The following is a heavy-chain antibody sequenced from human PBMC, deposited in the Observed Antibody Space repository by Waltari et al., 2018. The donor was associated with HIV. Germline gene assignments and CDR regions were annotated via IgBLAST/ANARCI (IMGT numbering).Heavy chain of an antibody. CDR2: SKPGNSDT. CDR1: GYKFNTYW. J-gene: IGHJ1*01. D-gene: IGHD3-9*01. Sequence: EVQLVQSRKEIKKPGESLKISCKGSGYKFNTYWIGWVRQMPGKGREWMGISKPGNSDTRSSLSSQGQVTISADTSVTTAYLHWRSLKASDTAKYYCVVGPHYFDGPEGRGRLDYSQNWGQGTLVTVSS. V-gene: IGHV5-51*01. CDR3: VVGPHYFDGPEGRGRLDYSQN.